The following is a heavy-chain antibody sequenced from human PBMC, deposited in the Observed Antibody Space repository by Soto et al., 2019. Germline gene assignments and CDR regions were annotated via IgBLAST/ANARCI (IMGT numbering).Heavy chain of an antibody. J-gene: IGHJ6*03. CDR3: ARHGGEGYGDLDYYMDV. V-gene: IGHV4-59*08. CDR1: GGSISSYY. D-gene: IGHD4-17*01. CDR2: IYYTGST. Sequence: KQSQTLSLTCIVSGGSISSYYWSWIRQPPGKGLEWIGYIYYTGSTNYNPSLKSRITMSVDTSKNEFSLKMSSVSAADTAMYYCARHGGEGYGDLDYYMDVWGRGMTVTVSS.